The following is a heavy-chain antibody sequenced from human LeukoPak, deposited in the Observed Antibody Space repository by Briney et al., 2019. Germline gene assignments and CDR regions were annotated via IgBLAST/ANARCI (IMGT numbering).Heavy chain of an antibody. CDR2: ISSNGGST. J-gene: IGHJ4*02. Sequence: GGSLRLSCAASGFTFSSYAMHWVRQAPGKGLEYVSAISSNGGSTYYANSVKGRFTISRDNSKNTLYLQMGSLRAEDMAVYYCARAPKYSSSLYYFDYWGQGTLVTVSS. D-gene: IGHD6-13*01. CDR1: GFTFSSYA. CDR3: ARAPKYSSSLYYFDY. V-gene: IGHV3-64*01.